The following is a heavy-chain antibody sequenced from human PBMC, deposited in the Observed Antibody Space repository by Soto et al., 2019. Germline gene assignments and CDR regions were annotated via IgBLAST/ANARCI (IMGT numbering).Heavy chain of an antibody. V-gene: IGHV5-51*01. J-gene: IGHJ6*02. Sequence: GESLKISCKGSGYSFTSYWIGWVRQMPGKGLEWMGIIYPGDSDTRYSPSFQGQVTISADKSISTAYLQWSSLKASDTAMYYCARSGDGSLYYYYGMDAWGQGTTVTVSS. CDR2: IYPGDSDT. D-gene: IGHD5-12*01. CDR3: ARSGDGSLYYYYGMDA. CDR1: GYSFTSYW.